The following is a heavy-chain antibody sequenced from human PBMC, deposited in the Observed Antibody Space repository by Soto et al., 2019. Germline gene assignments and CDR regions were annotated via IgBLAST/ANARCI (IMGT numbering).Heavy chain of an antibody. J-gene: IGHJ4*02. V-gene: IGHV1-46*02. Sequence: QVQLVQSGPEVRKPGASVRLSCATSGYNFNQYYIHWVRQAPGQGLEWMGIINLRGGTTEYAHKFRGRVTVTCDTSTRTAYMELSRLRSEDTAVYFCARGPDDSDVPRWDHWGQGTLITVSS. CDR3: ARGPDDSDVPRWDH. D-gene: IGHD4-17*01. CDR1: GYNFNQYY. CDR2: INLRGGTT.